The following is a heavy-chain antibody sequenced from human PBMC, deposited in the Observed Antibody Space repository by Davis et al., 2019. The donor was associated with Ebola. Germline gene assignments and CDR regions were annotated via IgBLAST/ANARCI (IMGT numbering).Heavy chain of an antibody. Sequence: GESLKISCAASGFTLTNYATHWVRQAPGRGLEWVSVISNRGDRPDYAESVRGRFTVSRDNSKSTVYLQMNSLRSDDTAIYYCAKGMDFDGGAWALLESWGQGTLVTVSA. CDR1: GFTLTNYA. J-gene: IGHJ4*02. D-gene: IGHD2-21*02. CDR3: AKGMDFDGGAWALLES. V-gene: IGHV3-23*01. CDR2: ISNRGDRP.